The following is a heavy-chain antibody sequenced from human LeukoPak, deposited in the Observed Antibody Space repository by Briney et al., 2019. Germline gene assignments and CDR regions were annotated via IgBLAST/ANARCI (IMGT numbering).Heavy chain of an antibody. V-gene: IGHV3-20*04. CDR2: ITWSGGST. D-gene: IGHD3-10*01. J-gene: IGHJ5*02. Sequence: GGSLRLSCAASGFTFDDYGMNWVRQAPGKGLEWVSGITWSGGSTGYTDSVKGRFTISRDNAKNSLYLQMNSLRAEDTALYYCARDLLRFGKLWENWFAPWGQGTLVTVSS. CDR3: ARDLLRFGKLWENWFAP. CDR1: GFTFDDYG.